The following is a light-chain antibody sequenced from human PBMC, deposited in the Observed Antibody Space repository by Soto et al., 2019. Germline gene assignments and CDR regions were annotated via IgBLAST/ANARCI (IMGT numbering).Light chain of an antibody. Sequence: EIVMTQSPATLSVSPGERATLSCRASQSVSSNLAWYQQKPGQAPRLLIYDASTRATGIPARFSGSGYGAEFTLTISSRQAEDFAVYYCQQNNKSPPYTFGQGTKVESK. CDR2: DAS. V-gene: IGKV3-15*01. CDR3: QQNNKSPPYT. CDR1: QSVSSN. J-gene: IGKJ1*01.